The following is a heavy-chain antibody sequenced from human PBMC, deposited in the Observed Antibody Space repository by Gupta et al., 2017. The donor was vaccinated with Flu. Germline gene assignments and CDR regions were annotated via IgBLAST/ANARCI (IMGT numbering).Heavy chain of an antibody. V-gene: IGHV4-34*01. Sequence: QVQLQQWGAGLLKPSETLSLNCAVYGGSFSGYYWSWIRQPPGKGLEWIGEINHSGSTNYNPSLKSRVTISVDTPKNQFSLKLSSVTAADTAVYYCARGGARWFLKYYFDYWGQGTLVTVSS. CDR2: INHSGST. CDR1: GGSFSGYY. D-gene: IGHD2/OR15-2a*01. J-gene: IGHJ4*02. CDR3: ARGGARWFLKYYFDY.